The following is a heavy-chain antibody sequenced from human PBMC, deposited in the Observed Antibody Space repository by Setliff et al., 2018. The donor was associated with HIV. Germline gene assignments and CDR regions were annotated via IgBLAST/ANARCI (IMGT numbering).Heavy chain of an antibody. J-gene: IGHJ5*02. V-gene: IGHV4-4*02. D-gene: IGHD3-10*01. CDR3: ARDGGFGDLVGNWFDP. Sequence: LSLTCAVSGGSISSTNWWSWVRQPPGRGLEWIGEISHSGSTNYNPSLKSRVTMSLDKSKNQFSLKVSSVTAADTAVYYCARDGGFGDLVGNWFDPWGQGTLVTVSS. CDR2: ISHSGST. CDR1: GGSISSTNW.